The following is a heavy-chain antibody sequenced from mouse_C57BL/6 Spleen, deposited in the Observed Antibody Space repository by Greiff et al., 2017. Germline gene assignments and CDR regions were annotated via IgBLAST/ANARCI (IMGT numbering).Heavy chain of an antibody. Sequence: DVMLVESGGGLVQPGGSMKLSCVASGFTFSNYWMNWVRQSPEKGLEWVAQIRLKSDNYATHYAESVKGRFTISRDDSKSSVYLQMNNLRAEDTGIYYCTRNWDWYFDVWGTGTTVTVSS. D-gene: IGHD4-1*01. CDR3: TRNWDWYFDV. CDR2: IRLKSDNYAT. J-gene: IGHJ1*03. V-gene: IGHV6-3*01. CDR1: GFTFSNYW.